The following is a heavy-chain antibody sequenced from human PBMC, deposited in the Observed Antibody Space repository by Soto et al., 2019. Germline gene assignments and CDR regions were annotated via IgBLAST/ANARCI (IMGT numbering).Heavy chain of an antibody. V-gene: IGHV1-69*01. J-gene: IGHJ4*02. CDR2: IIPISGTA. D-gene: IGHD3-9*01. CDR1: GGIFSSYT. Sequence: QVQLVQSGAEVKKPGSSVKVSCKASGGIFSSYTISWVRQAPGQGLEWMGGIIPISGTANYAQKFQGSFTINADESTNTAYMELSSLRSDDTAVYYWARGVNFDWLLVFDYWGQGTLVTVSS. CDR3: ARGVNFDWLLVFDY.